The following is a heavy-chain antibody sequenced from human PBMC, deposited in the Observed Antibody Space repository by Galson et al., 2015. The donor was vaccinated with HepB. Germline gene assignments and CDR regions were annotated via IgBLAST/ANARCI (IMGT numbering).Heavy chain of an antibody. V-gene: IGHV3-48*02. CDR1: GFTFSSYS. CDR3: ARDQFSSSGLDF. J-gene: IGHJ4*02. D-gene: IGHD6-6*01. Sequence: SLRLSCAASGFTFSSYSMNWVRQAPGKGLEWVSYILSSSSTIYYADSVKGRFTISRDNAKNSLFLHMNSLRDEDTAVYYCARDQFSSSGLDFWGQGTLVTVSS. CDR2: ILSSSSTI.